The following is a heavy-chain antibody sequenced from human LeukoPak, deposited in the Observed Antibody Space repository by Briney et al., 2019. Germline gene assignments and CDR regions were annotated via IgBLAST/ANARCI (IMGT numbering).Heavy chain of an antibody. J-gene: IGHJ4*02. CDR2: IYYSAIT. CDR3: ASGQWPYHFDY. Sequence: SETLSLTCTVSGYSITTYYSNWLRQSPEKGLEWIGSIYYSAITNYNPSFKSRVIISIDTSKNQFSLKLSSVTAADTAVYYCASGQWPYHFDYWGRGKLVTVSS. CDR1: GYSITTYY. V-gene: IGHV4-59*01. D-gene: IGHD6-19*01.